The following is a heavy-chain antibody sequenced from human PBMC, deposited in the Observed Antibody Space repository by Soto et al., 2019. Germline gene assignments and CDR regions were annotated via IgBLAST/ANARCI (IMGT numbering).Heavy chain of an antibody. CDR2: IIPIFGTA. J-gene: IGHJ4*02. V-gene: IGHV1-69*13. CDR3: ARDGPSSGWYYFDY. D-gene: IGHD6-19*01. Sequence: GASVKVSCKASGGTFSSYAISWVRQAPEQGLEWMGGIIPIFGTANYAQKFQGRVTITADESTSTAYMELSSLRSEDTAVYYCARDGPSSGWYYFDYWGQGTLVTVSS. CDR1: GGTFSSYA.